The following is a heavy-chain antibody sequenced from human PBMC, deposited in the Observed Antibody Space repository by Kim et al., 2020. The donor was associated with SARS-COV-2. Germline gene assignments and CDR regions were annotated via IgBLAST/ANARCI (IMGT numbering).Heavy chain of an antibody. J-gene: IGHJ6*02. CDR1: GFTFSDYA. CDR3: AKDTGTYVCMDV. D-gene: IGHD1-26*01. V-gene: IGHV3-23*01. CDR2: IGGDSTHI. Sequence: GWSLRLSCAASGFTFSDYAVSWVRQAPGKGLEWVSSIGGDSTHIFYADSVKGRFTISRDNSKNTLYLQMNSLRAEDTAVYYCAKDTGTYVCMDVWGQGTTVTVSS.